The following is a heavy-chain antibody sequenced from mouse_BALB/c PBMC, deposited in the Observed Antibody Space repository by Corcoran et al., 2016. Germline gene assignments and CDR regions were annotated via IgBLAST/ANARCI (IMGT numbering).Heavy chain of an antibody. CDR3: ARSGYYGSSFYWYFDV. CDR2: ISCYNGAT. CDR1: GYSFTGYY. Sequence: LVKTGASVKISCKASGYSFTGYYMHWVKQSHGKSLEWIGYISCYNGATSYNQKFKGKATFTVDTSSSTAYMQFNSLTSEDSAVYYCARSGYYGSSFYWYFDVWGAGTTVTVSS. J-gene: IGHJ1*01. D-gene: IGHD1-1*01. V-gene: IGHV1S34*01.